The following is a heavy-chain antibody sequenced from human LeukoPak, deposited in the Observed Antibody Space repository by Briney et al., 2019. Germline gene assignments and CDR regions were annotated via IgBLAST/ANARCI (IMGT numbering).Heavy chain of an antibody. CDR2: ISYSGGI. J-gene: IGHJ4*02. V-gene: IGHV4-59*01. D-gene: IGHD4-17*01. CDR3: ARMIYGDYFDF. Sequence: SETLPLTCSVSGGSISSYYWSWIRQPPEKGLEWIGYISYSGGITYNPSLKSRVTISLDMSKNQFSLKLSSVTAADTAVYYCARMIYGDYFDFWGQGTLVTVSS. CDR1: GGSISSYY.